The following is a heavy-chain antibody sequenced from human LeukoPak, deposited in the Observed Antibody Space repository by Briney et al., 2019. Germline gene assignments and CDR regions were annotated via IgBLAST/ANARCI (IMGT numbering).Heavy chain of an antibody. J-gene: IGHJ4*02. CDR2: IYSGGST. Sequence: GGSLRLSCAASGFTVSSNYMTWVRQAPGKGLEWVSVIYSGGSTFYADSVKGRFTISRDNSKNTLYLQMNSLRAEDTAVYYCAAPLTGAPIDWGQGTLVTVSS. D-gene: IGHD2-15*01. CDR1: GFTVSSNY. CDR3: AAPLTGAPID. V-gene: IGHV3-53*01.